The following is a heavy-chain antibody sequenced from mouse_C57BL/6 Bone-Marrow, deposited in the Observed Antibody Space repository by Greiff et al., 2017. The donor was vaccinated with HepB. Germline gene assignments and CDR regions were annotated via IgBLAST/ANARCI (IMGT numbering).Heavy chain of an antibody. Sequence: VQLVESGPGLVAPSQSLSITCTVSGFSLTSYGVHWVRQPPGKGLEWLVVIWSDGSTTYNSALKSRLSISKDNSKSQVFLKMNSLQTDDTAMYYCARHTYYSNYNYAMDYWGQGTSVTVSS. D-gene: IGHD2-5*01. CDR1: GFSLTSYG. CDR3: ARHTYYSNYNYAMDY. CDR2: IWSDGST. J-gene: IGHJ4*01. V-gene: IGHV2-6-1*01.